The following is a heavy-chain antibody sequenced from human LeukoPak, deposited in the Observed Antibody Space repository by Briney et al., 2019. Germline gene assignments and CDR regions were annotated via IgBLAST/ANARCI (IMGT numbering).Heavy chain of an antibody. CDR2: IYYSGST. J-gene: IGHJ5*02. Sequence: SQTLSLTCTVSGGSISSGGYYWSWVRQHPGKGLEWIGYIYYSGSTYYNPSLKSRVTISVDTSKNQFSLKLSSVTAADTAVYYCARTSPGARFPTLNWFDRGGQGTLVTVSA. CDR1: GGSISSGGYY. V-gene: IGHV4-31*03. CDR3: ARTSPGARFPTLNWFDR. D-gene: IGHD2-21*01.